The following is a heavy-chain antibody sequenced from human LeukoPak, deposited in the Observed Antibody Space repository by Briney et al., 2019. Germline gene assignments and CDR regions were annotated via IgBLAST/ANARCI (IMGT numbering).Heavy chain of an antibody. CDR2: IYSGGST. CDR3: ARVPAVTTDYYFDY. CDR1: GFTVSSNS. D-gene: IGHD4-17*01. J-gene: IGHJ4*02. Sequence: TGGSLRPSCAASGFTVSSNSMSWVRQAPGKGLEWVSVIYSGGSTYYADSVKGRLTISRDNSKNTLYLQMNSLRAEDTAVYYCARVPAVTTDYYFDYWGQGTLVTVSS. V-gene: IGHV3-53*01.